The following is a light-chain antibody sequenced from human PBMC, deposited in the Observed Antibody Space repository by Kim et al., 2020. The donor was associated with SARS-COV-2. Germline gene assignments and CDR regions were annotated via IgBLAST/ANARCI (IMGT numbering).Light chain of an antibody. CDR1: QLEDKF. J-gene: IGLJ3*02. V-gene: IGLV3-1*01. Sequence: SWSPGQTASITCSGDQLEDKFTTWYQQKSGQSPILVIYQDRLRPSGISERFSGSTSGNTATLTISGIQATDEADYYCQAWHTSAVVFGGGTQLTVL. CDR3: QAWHTSAVV. CDR2: QDR.